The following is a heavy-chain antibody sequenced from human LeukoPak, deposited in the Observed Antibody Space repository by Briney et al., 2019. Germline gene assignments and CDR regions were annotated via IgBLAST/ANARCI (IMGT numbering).Heavy chain of an antibody. V-gene: IGHV4-39*01. Sequence: SETLSLTCTASGGSISSSSYYWGWIRQPPGKGLEWIGSIYYSGSTYYNPSLKSRVTISVDTSKNQFSLKLSSVTAADTAVYYCARWLLTTYYFDYWGQGTLVTVSS. CDR1: GGSISSSSYY. CDR2: IYYSGST. CDR3: ARWLLTTYYFDY. J-gene: IGHJ4*02. D-gene: IGHD2/OR15-2a*01.